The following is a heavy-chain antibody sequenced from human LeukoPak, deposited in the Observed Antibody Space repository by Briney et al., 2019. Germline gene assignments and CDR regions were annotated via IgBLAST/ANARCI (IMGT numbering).Heavy chain of an antibody. Sequence: SETLSLTCAVSGGPISSSNWWSWVRQPPGKGLEWIGEIYHSGSTNYNPSLKSQVTISVDKSKNQFSLKLSSVTAADTAVYYCARGNDYGDYGLDYWGQGTLVTVSS. J-gene: IGHJ4*02. CDR2: IYHSGST. D-gene: IGHD4-17*01. CDR1: GGPISSSNW. CDR3: ARGNDYGDYGLDY. V-gene: IGHV4-4*02.